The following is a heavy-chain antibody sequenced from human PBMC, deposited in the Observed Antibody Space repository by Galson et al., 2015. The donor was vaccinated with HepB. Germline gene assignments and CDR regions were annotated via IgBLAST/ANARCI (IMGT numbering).Heavy chain of an antibody. CDR3: AREGRTYFFNSGTYHRAFDI. D-gene: IGHD3-10*01. CDR2: IHSDGSTT. J-gene: IGHJ3*02. V-gene: IGHV3-74*01. Sequence: SLRLSCAASGFNFSTYWMHWVRQAPGKGLVWVSRIHSDGSTTAFADSVRGRFSISRDNAKSTLFLQMNSLRVDDTAVYFCAREGRTYFFNSGTYHRAFDIWAKGQWSPSLQ. CDR1: GFNFSTYW.